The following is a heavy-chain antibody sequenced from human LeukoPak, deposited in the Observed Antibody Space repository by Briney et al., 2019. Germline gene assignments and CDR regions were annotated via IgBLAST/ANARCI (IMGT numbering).Heavy chain of an antibody. CDR3: ARYNWNDGARYFDY. Sequence: SQTLSLTCAISGDSVSSSSIAWNWIRLSPSRGLEWLGRTYYKSKWYNDYAASVKSRININPDTSKNQFSLQLNSVTPEDTAVYYCARYNWNDGARYFDYWGQGILVTVSS. CDR2: TYYKSKWYN. J-gene: IGHJ4*02. V-gene: IGHV6-1*01. CDR1: GDSVSSSSIA. D-gene: IGHD1-20*01.